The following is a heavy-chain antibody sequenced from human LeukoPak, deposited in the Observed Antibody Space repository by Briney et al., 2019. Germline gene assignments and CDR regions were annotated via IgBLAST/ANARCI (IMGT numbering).Heavy chain of an antibody. Sequence: ASVKVSCKASGYTFTGYYMHWVRQAPGQGLEWMGWINPNSGGTNYAQKFQGRVTMTRDTSISTAYMELSRLRSDDTAVYYCARELCSGCLVLWFDPWGQGTLVTVSS. CDR1: GYTFTGYY. CDR2: INPNSGGT. J-gene: IGHJ5*02. V-gene: IGHV1-2*02. D-gene: IGHD6-19*01. CDR3: ARELCSGCLVLWFDP.